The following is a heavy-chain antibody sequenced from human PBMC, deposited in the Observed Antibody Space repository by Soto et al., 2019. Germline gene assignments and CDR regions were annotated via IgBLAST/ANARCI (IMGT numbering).Heavy chain of an antibody. CDR2: ISAYNGNT. CDR1: GYTFTSYG. D-gene: IGHD6-13*01. CDR3: ARTPPIAAAGTGWFDP. V-gene: IGHV1-18*04. Sequence: QVPLVQSGAEVKKPGASVKVSCKASGYTFTSYGISWVRQAPGQGLEWMGWISAYNGNTNYAQKLHGRVTMTTDTSTSTAYMELRSLRSDDTAVYYCARTPPIAAAGTGWFDPWGQGTLVTVSS. J-gene: IGHJ5*02.